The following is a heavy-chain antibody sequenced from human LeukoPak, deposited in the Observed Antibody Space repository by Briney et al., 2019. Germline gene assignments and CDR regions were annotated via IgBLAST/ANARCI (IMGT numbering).Heavy chain of an antibody. Sequence: SETLSLTCTVSGGSISSYYWSWIRQPDGKGLEWIGRIYTSGSTNYNPSLKSRVTMSVDTSKNQFSLKLSSVTAADTAVYYCAREYSSSWYVLDYWGQGTLVTVSS. CDR3: AREYSSSWYVLDY. V-gene: IGHV4-4*07. CDR2: IYTSGST. D-gene: IGHD6-13*01. J-gene: IGHJ4*02. CDR1: GGSISSYY.